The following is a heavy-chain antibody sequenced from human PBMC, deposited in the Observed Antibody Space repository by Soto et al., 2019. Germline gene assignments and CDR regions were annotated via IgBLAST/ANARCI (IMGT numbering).Heavy chain of an antibody. CDR3: ARSGQRLKHDY. CDR1: GYTFTSYG. CDR2: ISAYNGNT. V-gene: IGHV1-18*01. Sequence: QVQLVQSGAEVKKPGASVKVSCKASGYTFTSYGISWVRQAPGQGLEWMGWISAYNGNTNYALKLQGRVTITTDTSTRKAYMELSSLRSDDTAVYDCARSGQRLKHDYWRQVPLVAVSS. D-gene: IGHD6-25*01. J-gene: IGHJ4*02.